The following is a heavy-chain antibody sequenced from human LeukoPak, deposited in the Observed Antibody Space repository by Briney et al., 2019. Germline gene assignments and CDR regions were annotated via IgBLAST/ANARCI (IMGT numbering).Heavy chain of an antibody. J-gene: IGHJ4*02. D-gene: IGHD3-10*01. CDR2: MNPSSGNT. Sequence: APVKVSCKASGYSFTSYDINWVRQATGQGPEWIGWMNPSSGNTGYAQRFQGRVTMTRDTSTSTAYLELSSLTSDDTAVYYCAAHTYYYSSGSFGHWGQGTLVTVSS. CDR3: AAHTYYYSSGSFGH. CDR1: GYSFTSYD. V-gene: IGHV1-8*01.